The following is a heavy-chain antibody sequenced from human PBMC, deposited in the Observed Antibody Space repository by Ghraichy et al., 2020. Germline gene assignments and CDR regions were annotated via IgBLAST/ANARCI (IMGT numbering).Heavy chain of an antibody. D-gene: IGHD3-22*01. CDR2: IKQDGSEK. CDR3: AREAGYYDSSGYSC. Sequence: GESLNISCAASGFTFSSYWMSWVRQAPGKGLEWVANIKQDGSEKYYVDSVKGRFTISRDNAKNSLYLQMNSLRAEDTAVYYCAREAGYYDSSGYSCWGQGTLVTVSS. CDR1: GFTFSSYW. J-gene: IGHJ4*02. V-gene: IGHV3-7*01.